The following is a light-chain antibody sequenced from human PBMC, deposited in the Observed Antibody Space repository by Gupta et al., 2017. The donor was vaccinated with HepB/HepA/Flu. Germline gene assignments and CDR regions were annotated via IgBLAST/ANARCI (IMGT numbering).Light chain of an antibody. CDR1: NLGSTY. J-gene: IGLJ2*01. CDR3: QAGDSNTVV. CDR2: KGS. Sequence: SVLPQPPSVSVSPGPPATITCSGDNLGSTYVCWYRQKPDQSPRLVMYKGSNRATEAPGRFSGSNSRTTATLTMRGTQAGDEDYYYWQAGDSNTVVFGGGTKLTVL. V-gene: IGLV3-1*01.